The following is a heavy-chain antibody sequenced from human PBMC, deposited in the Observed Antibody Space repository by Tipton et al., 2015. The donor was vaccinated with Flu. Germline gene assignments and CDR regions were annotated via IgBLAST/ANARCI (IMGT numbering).Heavy chain of an antibody. CDR1: GYFISSGYY. CDR3: TRHANYGSGSPYYFDH. D-gene: IGHD3-10*01. J-gene: IGHJ4*02. Sequence: TLSLTCDVSGYFISSGYYWGWIRQPPGKGLEWIGSIFHSGDTLYNPSLKRRVPVSVDTLKNQFSLKVTSVTAADTALYYCTRHANYGSGSPYYFDHWGQGSLVTVSS. V-gene: IGHV4-38-2*01. CDR2: IFHSGDT.